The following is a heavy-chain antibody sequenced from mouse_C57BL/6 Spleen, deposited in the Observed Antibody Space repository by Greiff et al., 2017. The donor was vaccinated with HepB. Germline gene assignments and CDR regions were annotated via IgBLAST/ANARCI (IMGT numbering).Heavy chain of an antibody. CDR1: GYAFSSSW. CDR2: IYPGDGDT. D-gene: IGHD3-2*02. Sequence: QVQLQQSGPELVKPGASVKISCKASGYAFSSSWMNWVKQRPGKGLEWIGRIYPGDGDTNYNGKFKGKATLTADKSSSTAYMQLSSLTSEDSAVYFCARSELRGMDYWGQGTSVTVSS. CDR3: ARSELRGMDY. V-gene: IGHV1-82*01. J-gene: IGHJ4*01.